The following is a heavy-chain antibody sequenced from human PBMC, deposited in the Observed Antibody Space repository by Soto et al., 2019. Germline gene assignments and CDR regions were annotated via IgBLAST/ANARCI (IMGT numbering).Heavy chain of an antibody. CDR3: ARDPPATRHGMDV. CDR1: GFTVSSNY. V-gene: IGHV3-53*02. Sequence: EVQLVETGGGLIQPGGSLRLSCAASGFTVSSNYMSWVRQVPGKGREWVSVIYSGGSTYYADSVRGRFTISRDNSKNTLYLQMKSLRAEDTAVYYCARDPPATRHGMDVWGQGTTVTVSS. CDR2: IYSGGST. J-gene: IGHJ6*02.